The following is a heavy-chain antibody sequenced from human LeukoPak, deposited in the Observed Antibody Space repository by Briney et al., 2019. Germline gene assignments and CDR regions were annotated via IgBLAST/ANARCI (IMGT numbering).Heavy chain of an antibody. D-gene: IGHD6-13*01. CDR2: IWYDGSNK. CDR3: AKGWPIADDNYFDY. Sequence: PGRSLRLSCAASGFTFSSYGVHWVRQAPGKGLEWVAVIWYDGSNKYYADSVKGRFTISRDNSKNTLYLQMNSLRAEDTAVHYCAKGWPIADDNYFDYWGQGTLVTVSS. CDR1: GFTFSSYG. J-gene: IGHJ4*02. V-gene: IGHV3-33*06.